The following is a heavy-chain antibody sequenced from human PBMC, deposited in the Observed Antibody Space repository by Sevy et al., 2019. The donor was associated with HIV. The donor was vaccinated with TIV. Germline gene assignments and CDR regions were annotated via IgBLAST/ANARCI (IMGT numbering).Heavy chain of an antibody. Sequence: GGSLRLSCAASGFTFSNYAMNWVLQAPGKGLEWVSGISGRGGSGDKTNYADSVKGRFTISRDDSKNSLYLQLNSLRAEDTAIYYCARKYDSSGYFDYWGQGTLVTVSS. CDR1: GFTFSNYA. D-gene: IGHD3-22*01. CDR3: ARKYDSSGYFDY. J-gene: IGHJ4*02. V-gene: IGHV3-23*01. CDR2: ISGRGGSGDKT.